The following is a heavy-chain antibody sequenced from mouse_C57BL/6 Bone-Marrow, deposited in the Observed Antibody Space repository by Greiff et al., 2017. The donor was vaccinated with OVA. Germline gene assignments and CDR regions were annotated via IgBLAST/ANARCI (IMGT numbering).Heavy chain of an antibody. CDR2: INPYNGGT. CDR3: ARDYGSSPWFAY. Sequence: VQLQQSGPVLVKPGASVKMSCKASGYTFTDYYMNWVKQSHGKSLEWIGVINPYNGGTSYNQKFKGKATLTVDKSSSTAYMALNILTSEDSAVYYCARDYGSSPWFAYWGQGTLVTVSA. D-gene: IGHD1-1*01. CDR1: GYTFTDYY. V-gene: IGHV1-19*01. J-gene: IGHJ3*01.